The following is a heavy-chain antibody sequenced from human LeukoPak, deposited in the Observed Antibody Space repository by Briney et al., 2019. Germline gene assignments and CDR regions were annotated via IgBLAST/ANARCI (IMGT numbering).Heavy chain of an antibody. CDR2: ISGSGGST. D-gene: IGHD1-7*01. CDR3: AKPGGFITGTTFVDY. Sequence: PGGPLRLSCAASGFTFSSYAMSWVRQAPGKGLEWVSAISGSGGSTYYADSVKGRFTISRDNSKNTLYLQMNSLRAEDTAVYYCAKPGGFITGTTFVDYWGQGTLVTVSS. V-gene: IGHV3-23*01. CDR1: GFTFSSYA. J-gene: IGHJ4*02.